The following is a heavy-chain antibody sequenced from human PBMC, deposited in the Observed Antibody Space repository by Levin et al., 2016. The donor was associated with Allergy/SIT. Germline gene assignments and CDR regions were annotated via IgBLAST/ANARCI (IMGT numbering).Heavy chain of an antibody. V-gene: IGHV3-30-3*01. CDR3: ARVWSYGYYFDY. D-gene: IGHD5-18*01. Sequence: GGSLRLSCAASGFTFSSYAMHWVRQAPGKGLEWVAVISYDGSNKYYADSVKGRFTISRDNSKNTLYLQMNSLRAEDTAVYYCARVWSYGYYFDYWGQGTLVTVSS. CDR1: GFTFSSYA. CDR2: ISYDGSNK. J-gene: IGHJ4*02.